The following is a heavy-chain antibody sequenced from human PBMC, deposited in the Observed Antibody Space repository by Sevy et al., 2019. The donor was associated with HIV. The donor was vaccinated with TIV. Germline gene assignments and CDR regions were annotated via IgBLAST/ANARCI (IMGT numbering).Heavy chain of an antibody. D-gene: IGHD3-22*01. V-gene: IGHV3-7*01. Sequence: GGSLRLSCVASGFNLSPYWMTWVRQAPGKGLEWVTNIKQDGNEKYYVDSVKGRFTVSRDNAKNALYLQMYSLRVEDTAVYFCASNTYHYDSSTYYPVYWGQGTRVTVSS. J-gene: IGHJ4*02. CDR2: IKQDGNEK. CDR3: ASNTYHYDSSTYYPVY. CDR1: GFNLSPYW.